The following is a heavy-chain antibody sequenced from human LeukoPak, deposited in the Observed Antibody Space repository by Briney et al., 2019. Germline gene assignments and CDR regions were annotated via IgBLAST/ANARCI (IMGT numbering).Heavy chain of an antibody. V-gene: IGHV3-23*01. D-gene: IGHD3-10*01. CDR3: AKVGSRGGYYYYYYMDV. J-gene: IGHJ6*03. Sequence: GGTLRLSCAASGFTFSSYGMSWVRQAPGKGLEWVSAISGSGGSTYYADSVKGRFTISRDNSKNTLYLQMNSLRAEDTAVYYCAKVGSRGGYYYYYYMDVWGKGTTVTVSS. CDR2: ISGSGGST. CDR1: GFTFSSYG.